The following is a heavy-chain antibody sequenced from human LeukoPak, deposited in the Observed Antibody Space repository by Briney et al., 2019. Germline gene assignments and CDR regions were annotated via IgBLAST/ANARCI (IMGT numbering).Heavy chain of an antibody. J-gene: IGHJ4*02. Sequence: GGSLRLSCAASGFTFSNYNMFWARQAPGKGLEWVSYITSSSNTVHYADSVKGRFTISRDNAKNSLYLQMDNLRDDDTAVYYCAKDYQWSCDYWGQGTLVTVSS. D-gene: IGHD2-15*01. CDR3: AKDYQWSCDY. CDR1: GFTFSNYN. V-gene: IGHV3-48*02. CDR2: ITSSSNTV.